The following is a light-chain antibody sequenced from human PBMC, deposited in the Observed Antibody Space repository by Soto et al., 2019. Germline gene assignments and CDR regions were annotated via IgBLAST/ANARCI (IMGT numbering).Light chain of an antibody. Sequence: QPVLTQPPSVSGAPGQRVTISCTGSSSNIGAGYDVHWYQQLPGTAPTLLISANTDRPSGVPDRFSGSKSGTSASLAITGLQTEDEADYYCQSFDSSLTGWVFGGGTKVTVL. V-gene: IGLV1-40*01. J-gene: IGLJ3*02. CDR2: ANT. CDR1: SSNIGAGYD. CDR3: QSFDSSLTGWV.